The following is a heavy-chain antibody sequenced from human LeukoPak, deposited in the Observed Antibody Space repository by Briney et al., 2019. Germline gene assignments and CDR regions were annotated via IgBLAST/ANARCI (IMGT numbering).Heavy chain of an antibody. J-gene: IGHJ4*02. Sequence: ASVKVSCKASGYTFTSYCISWVRQAPGQGREWMGWISSYNGNTNYAQKVQSGVTMTPDTSTTTAYMEPRRPRSDDTAVYYCATELGAYWGQGTLVTVSS. CDR1: GYTFTSYC. CDR3: ATELGAY. D-gene: IGHD1-26*01. V-gene: IGHV1-18*01. CDR2: ISSYNGNT.